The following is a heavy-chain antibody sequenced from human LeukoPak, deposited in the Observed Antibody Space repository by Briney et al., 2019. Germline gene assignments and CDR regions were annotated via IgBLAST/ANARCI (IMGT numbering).Heavy chain of an antibody. CDR2: INSVGSYK. J-gene: IGHJ4*02. CDR3: ARELGGHQDWDY. V-gene: IGHV3-21*01. Sequence: GGSLRLSCAAATFTFSDYSMNWVRQAPGKGLEWVSSINSVGSYKSHSDSVKGRFTISRDNAKNSLYLQMDSLRAEDTALYYCARELGGHQDWDYWGQGTLVTVSS. D-gene: IGHD3/OR15-3a*01. CDR1: TFTFSDYS.